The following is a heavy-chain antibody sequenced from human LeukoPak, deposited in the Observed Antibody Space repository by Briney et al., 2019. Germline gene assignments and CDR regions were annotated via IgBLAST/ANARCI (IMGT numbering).Heavy chain of an antibody. CDR1: GYTFTSYG. Sequence: ASVKVPCKASGYTFTSYGISWVRQAPGQGLEWMGWISAYNGNTNYAQKLQGRVTMTTDTSTSTAYMELRSLRSDDTAVYYCARGSYDSSGFPFWVDYWGQGTLVTVSS. CDR2: ISAYNGNT. CDR3: ARGSYDSSGFPFWVDY. V-gene: IGHV1-18*01. D-gene: IGHD3-22*01. J-gene: IGHJ4*02.